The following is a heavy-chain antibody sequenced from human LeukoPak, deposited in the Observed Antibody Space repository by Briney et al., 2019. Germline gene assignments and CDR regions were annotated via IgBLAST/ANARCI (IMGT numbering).Heavy chain of an antibody. Sequence: GGSLRLPCAASGFTFSSYAMHWVRQAPGKGLEWVAVISYDGSNKYYADSVKGRFTISRDNSKNTLYLQMNSLRDEDTAVYYCASSGSYRFDYWGQGTLVTVSS. CDR1: GFTFSSYA. D-gene: IGHD1-26*01. CDR3: ASSGSYRFDY. V-gene: IGHV3-30-3*01. J-gene: IGHJ4*02. CDR2: ISYDGSNK.